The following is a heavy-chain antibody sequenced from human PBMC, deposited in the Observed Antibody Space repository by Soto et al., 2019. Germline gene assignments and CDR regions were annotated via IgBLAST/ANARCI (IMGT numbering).Heavy chain of an antibody. CDR2: IWYDGSNK. CDR1: GFTFSSYG. V-gene: IGHV3-33*01. J-gene: IGHJ6*02. CDR3: ARDLRVATINDGMDV. Sequence: QVQLVESGGGVVQPGRSLRLSCAASGFTFSSYGMHWVRQAPGKGLEWVAVIWYDGSNKYYADSVKGRFTISRDNSKNTLYLQMNSLRAEDTAVYYCARDLRVATINDGMDVWGQGTTVTVSS. D-gene: IGHD5-12*01.